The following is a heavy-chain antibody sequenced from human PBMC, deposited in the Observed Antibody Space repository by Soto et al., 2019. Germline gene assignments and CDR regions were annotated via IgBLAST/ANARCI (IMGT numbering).Heavy chain of an antibody. D-gene: IGHD3-10*01. J-gene: IGHJ4*02. CDR2: ISYDGSNK. V-gene: IGHV3-30-3*01. CDR3: ARERTFTMVRGFEY. Sequence: QVQLVESGGGVVQPGRSLRLSCAASGFTFSSYAMHWVRQAPGKGLEWVAVISYDGSNKYYADSVKGRFTISRDNSKNTLYLQMKSLRAEDTAVYYCARERTFTMVRGFEYWGQGTLVTVSS. CDR1: GFTFSSYA.